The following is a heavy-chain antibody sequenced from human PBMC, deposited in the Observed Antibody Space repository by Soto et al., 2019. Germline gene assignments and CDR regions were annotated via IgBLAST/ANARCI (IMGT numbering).Heavy chain of an antibody. CDR3: ARHNCNYAVDP. D-gene: IGHD1-7*01. CDR2: IYYSGST. J-gene: IGHJ5*02. Sequence: SETLSLTFTFSGGSISSYYWSWIRQPPGKGLEWIGYIYYSGSTNYNPSLKSRVTISVDTSKNQFSLKLSSVTAADTAVYYYARHNCNYAVDPWGQGTLVTVSS. CDR1: GGSISSYY. V-gene: IGHV4-59*08.